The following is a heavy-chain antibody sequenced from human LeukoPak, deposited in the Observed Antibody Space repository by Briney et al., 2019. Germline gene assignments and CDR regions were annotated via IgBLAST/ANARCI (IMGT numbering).Heavy chain of an antibody. J-gene: IGHJ4*02. CDR1: GFTFGDYA. CDR2: IRSKAYGGTT. V-gene: IGHV3-49*04. D-gene: IGHD3-9*01. Sequence: GGSLRLSCTASGFTFGDYAMSWVRQAPGKGLEWVIFIRSKAYGGTTEYAASVKGRFTISRDDSKSIAYLQMNSLKTEDTAVYYCTNMLNYDILTGYESEDYWGQGTLVTVSS. CDR3: TNMLNYDILTGYESEDY.